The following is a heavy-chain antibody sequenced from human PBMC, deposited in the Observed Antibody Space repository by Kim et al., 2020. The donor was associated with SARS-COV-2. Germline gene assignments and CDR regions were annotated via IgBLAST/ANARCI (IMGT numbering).Heavy chain of an antibody. J-gene: IGHJ4*02. V-gene: IGHV3-30*03. CDR1: GFTFSSYG. CDR2: ISYDGSNK. D-gene: IGHD1-26*01. CDR3: AREHDSVGASPGGGFDY. Sequence: GGSLRLSCAASGFTFSSYGMHWVRQAPGKGLEWVAVISYDGSNKYYADSVKGRFTISRDNSKNTLYLQMNSLRAEDTAVYYCAREHDSVGASPGGGFDYWGQGTLVTVSS.